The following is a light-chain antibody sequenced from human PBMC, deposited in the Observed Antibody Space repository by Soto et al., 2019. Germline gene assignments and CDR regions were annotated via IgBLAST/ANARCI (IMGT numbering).Light chain of an antibody. CDR3: QQYDSFSKT. Sequence: DIQMTQSPSTLSASVGDRVTITCRASQSIRSWLAWYQQKPGKAPQLLIYDASNLERGVSSRFSGNGSGTEFTLTICSLQPDDFATYYCQQYDSFSKTFGRGTKVDIK. CDR1: QSIRSW. V-gene: IGKV1-5*01. J-gene: IGKJ1*01. CDR2: DAS.